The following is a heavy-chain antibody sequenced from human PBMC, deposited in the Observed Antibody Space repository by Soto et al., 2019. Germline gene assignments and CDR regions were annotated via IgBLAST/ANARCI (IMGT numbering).Heavy chain of an antibody. V-gene: IGHV4-4*07. CDR2: IYSSGST. CDR1: GGAISTYY. D-gene: IGHD3-3*01. Sequence: SETLSLTCTVSGGAISTYYWTWIRQPAGKGLEWIGRIYSSGSTKYNPSLQSRVTMSLDTSNNQFSLRLTSVTAADTAVYYCARGQRFSDWFDPWGQGTLVTVS. J-gene: IGHJ5*02. CDR3: ARGQRFSDWFDP.